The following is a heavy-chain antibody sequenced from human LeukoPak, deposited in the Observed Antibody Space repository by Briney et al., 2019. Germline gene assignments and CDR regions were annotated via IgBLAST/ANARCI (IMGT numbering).Heavy chain of an antibody. CDR2: INADGSTA. V-gene: IGHV3-74*01. D-gene: IGHD1-14*01. Sequence: PGGSLRLSCAASGFTFGNSWVHWVRQAPGKGLVWVSLINADGSTATYADSVKGRFTISRDNARNTLSLQMNSLTIEDTAVYYCVVVVEPPDSDGFDVWGHGTMITVSS. CDR3: VVVVEPPDSDGFDV. J-gene: IGHJ3*01. CDR1: GFTFGNSW.